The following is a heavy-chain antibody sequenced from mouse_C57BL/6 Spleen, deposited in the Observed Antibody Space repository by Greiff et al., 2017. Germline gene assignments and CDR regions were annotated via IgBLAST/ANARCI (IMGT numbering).Heavy chain of an antibody. CDR1: GFNIKDDY. CDR2: IDPENGDT. D-gene: IGHD2-10*01. Sequence: EVKLQESGAELVRPGASVKLSCTASGFNIKDDYMHWVKQRPEQGLEWIGWIDPENGDTEYASKFQGKATITADTSSNTAYLQLSSLTSEDTAVYYCTTSYYGNYYFDYWGQGTTLTVSS. J-gene: IGHJ2*01. CDR3: TTSYYGNYYFDY. V-gene: IGHV14-4*01.